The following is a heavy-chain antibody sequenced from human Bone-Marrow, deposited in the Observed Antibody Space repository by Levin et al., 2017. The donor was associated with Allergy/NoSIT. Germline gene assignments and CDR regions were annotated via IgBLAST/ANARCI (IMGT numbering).Heavy chain of an antibody. CDR3: ARTRGDWGPGDY. J-gene: IGHJ4*02. CDR1: GYTFTGYY. V-gene: IGHV1-2*04. Sequence: GESLKISCKASGYTFTGYYMHWVRQAPGQGLEWMGWINPNSGGTNYAQKFQGWVTMTRDTSISTAYMELSRLRSDDTAVYYCARTRGDWGPGDYWGQGTLVTVSS. CDR2: INPNSGGT. D-gene: IGHD3/OR15-3a*01.